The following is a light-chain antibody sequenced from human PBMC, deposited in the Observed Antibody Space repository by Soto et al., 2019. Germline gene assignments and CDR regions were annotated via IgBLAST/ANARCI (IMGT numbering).Light chain of an antibody. CDR1: SSDVGRYNY. CDR2: DVS. V-gene: IGLV2-14*03. J-gene: IGLJ2*01. Sequence: QSALAQPASVSGSPGQSITISCTGTSSDVGRYNYVSWYQQHPGKAPKLTIYDVSSRPSGVSSRFSGSKSGNTASLTISGLQAEDEADYYCCSYAGSSTLVFGGGTKLTVL. CDR3: CSYAGSSTLV.